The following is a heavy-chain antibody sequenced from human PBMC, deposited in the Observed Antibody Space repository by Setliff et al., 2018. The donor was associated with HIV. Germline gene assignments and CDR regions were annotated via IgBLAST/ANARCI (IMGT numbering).Heavy chain of an antibody. D-gene: IGHD1-7*01. CDR3: ARVSQKLDLRGGTFDI. Sequence: LSLTCTVSGGSISSGGYYWSWIRQHPGKGLEWIGYIYYSGSAYYNPSLKSRITISVDTSKNQFSLKLSSVTAADTAVYYCARVSQKLDLRGGTFDIWGQGTMVTVSS. CDR2: IYYSGSA. CDR1: GGSISSGGYY. V-gene: IGHV4-31*03. J-gene: IGHJ3*02.